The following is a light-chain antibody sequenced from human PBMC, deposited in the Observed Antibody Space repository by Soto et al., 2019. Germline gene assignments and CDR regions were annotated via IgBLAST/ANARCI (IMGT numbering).Light chain of an antibody. V-gene: IGKV3-11*02. CDR1: QSVSNY. CDR3: HQRTNWPSIT. J-gene: IGKJ5*01. Sequence: EIVLTQSPATLSLSPGETATLSCRASQSVSNYLAWYQHKPGQAPRLLIYGASKRATGVSARISGSGSGRDFSLTINSLEPEDSAVYYCHQRTNWPSITFGQGTRLEI. CDR2: GAS.